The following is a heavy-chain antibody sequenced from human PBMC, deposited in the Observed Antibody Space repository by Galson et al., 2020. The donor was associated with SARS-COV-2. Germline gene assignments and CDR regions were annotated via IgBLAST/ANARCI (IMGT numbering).Heavy chain of an antibody. J-gene: IGHJ6*02. V-gene: IGHV4-59*01. Sequence: ETSETLSLTCTVSGGSISSYYWSWIRQPPGKGLEWIGYIYYSGNTNYNPSLNSRVTISVDTSKIQFSLKLSSVTAADTAVYYCARGIGSGWPPNYYYGMDVWGQGTTVTVSS. CDR2: IYYSGNT. CDR3: ARGIGSGWPPNYYYGMDV. D-gene: IGHD6-19*01. CDR1: GGSISSYY.